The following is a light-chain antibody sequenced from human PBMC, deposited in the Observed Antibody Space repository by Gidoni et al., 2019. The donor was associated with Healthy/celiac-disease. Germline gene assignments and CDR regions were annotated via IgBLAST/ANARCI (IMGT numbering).Light chain of an antibody. CDR2: DVS. J-gene: IGLJ1*01. CDR3: SSYTSSSTKV. Sequence: QSALTQPASVSVSPGQSITISCTGTSSYVGGYNYVPWYQQHPGKAPKLMIYDVSNRPSGVSNRFSGYKSGNTASLTISGLQAEDEADYYCSSYTSSSTKVFGTGTKVTVL. V-gene: IGLV2-14*03. CDR1: SSYVGGYNY.